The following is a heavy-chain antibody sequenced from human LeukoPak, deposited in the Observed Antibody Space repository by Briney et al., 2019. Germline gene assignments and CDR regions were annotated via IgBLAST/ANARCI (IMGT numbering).Heavy chain of an antibody. Sequence: PSETLSLTCAVYGGSFSDYYWGWIRQPPGKSLEWIGEINDSGSTNYNASLTSRVSMSVDTSKNQFSLKLTSVTAADTALYFCARGPSSGSGSLYFDHWGQTLLVTVPS. CDR3: ARGPSSGSGSLYFDH. CDR1: GGSFSDYY. CDR2: INDSGST. V-gene: IGHV4-34*01. D-gene: IGHD3-10*01. J-gene: IGHJ4*02.